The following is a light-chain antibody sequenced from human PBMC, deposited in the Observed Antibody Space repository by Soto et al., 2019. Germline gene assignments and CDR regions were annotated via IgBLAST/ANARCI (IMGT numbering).Light chain of an antibody. J-gene: IGKJ4*01. V-gene: IGKV1-9*01. CDR1: QDISSH. CDR3: QQVKSFLPLT. CDR2: AAS. Sequence: IQLTQSPSSLSASVGDSVTITCRASQDISSHLAWYHQKPGKAPKVLIYAASTLESGIPSRFSGSGSGTDFTLTISSLQAEDFATYYCQQVKSFLPLTFGGGTKVDIK.